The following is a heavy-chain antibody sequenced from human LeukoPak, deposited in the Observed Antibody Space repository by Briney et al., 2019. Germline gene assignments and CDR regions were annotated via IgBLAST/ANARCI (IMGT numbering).Heavy chain of an antibody. J-gene: IGHJ6*03. CDR3: ARSSFVHYYYYMDV. CDR1: GGSISSHY. CDR2: IYYSGST. Sequence: SETLSLTCTVSGGSISSHYWSWIRQPPGKGLEWIGYIYYSGSTNYNPSLKSRVTISVDTSKNQFSLKLSSVTAADTAVYYCARSSFVHYYYYMDVWGKGTTVTVSS. V-gene: IGHV4-59*11. D-gene: IGHD3-16*02.